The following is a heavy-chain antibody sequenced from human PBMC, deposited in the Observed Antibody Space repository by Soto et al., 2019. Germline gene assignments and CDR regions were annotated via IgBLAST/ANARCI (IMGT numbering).Heavy chain of an antibody. CDR1: GFTFSSYA. CDR2: ISYDGSNK. CDR3: ARGYYDFWSGYYISYYYYYGMDV. Sequence: PGGSLRLSCAASGFTFSSYAMHWVRQAPGKGLEWVAVISYDGSNKYYADSVEGRFTISRDNSKNTLYLQMNSLRAEDTAVYYCARGYYDFWSGYYISYYYYYGMDVWGQGTTVTVSS. J-gene: IGHJ6*02. V-gene: IGHV3-30-3*01. D-gene: IGHD3-3*01.